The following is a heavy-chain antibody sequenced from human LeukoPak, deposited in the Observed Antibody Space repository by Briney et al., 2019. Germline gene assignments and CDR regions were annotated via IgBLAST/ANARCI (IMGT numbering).Heavy chain of an antibody. D-gene: IGHD5-18*01. J-gene: IGHJ6*02. CDR2: IYTSGST. CDR1: GASISNFNYY. Sequence: SETLSLTCTVSGASISNFNYYWSWIRQPAGKGLEFIGRIYTSGSTNYNPSLKSRVTMSVDTSKNQFSLKLSSVTAADTAVYYCARFPYRYSYLYYYYGMDVWGQGTTVTVSS. CDR3: ARFPYRYSYLYYYYGMDV. V-gene: IGHV4-61*02.